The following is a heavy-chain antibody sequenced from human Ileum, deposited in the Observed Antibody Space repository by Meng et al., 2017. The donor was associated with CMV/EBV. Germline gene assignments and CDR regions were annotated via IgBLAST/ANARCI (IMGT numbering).Heavy chain of an antibody. Sequence: FTLSSYGMHWGRQAPGKGLEWGAFISYDGSKKDYADSVKGRFTISRDNSKNTLYLQMDSLRGDDTAVYYCAKARNPYDRRPEANDYWGQGTLVTVSS. CDR1: FTLSSYG. V-gene: IGHV3-30*18. J-gene: IGHJ4*02. CDR3: AKARNPYDRRPEANDY. CDR2: ISYDGSKK. D-gene: IGHD3-22*01.